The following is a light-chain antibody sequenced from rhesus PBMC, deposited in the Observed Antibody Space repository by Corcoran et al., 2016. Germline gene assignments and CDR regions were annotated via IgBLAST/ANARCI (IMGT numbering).Light chain of an antibody. CDR3: QQCNDLPRT. V-gene: IGKV1-19*01. Sequence: DIQMTQSPSSLSASVGDKVTITCPASQGISSWLAWYQQKPGKAPNPLIYYASNLQSGVPPRFSGNGSGTDYTSTIISLPPEDFANYYCQQCNDLPRTFGQGTKVEIK. J-gene: IGKJ1*01. CDR2: YAS. CDR1: QGISSW.